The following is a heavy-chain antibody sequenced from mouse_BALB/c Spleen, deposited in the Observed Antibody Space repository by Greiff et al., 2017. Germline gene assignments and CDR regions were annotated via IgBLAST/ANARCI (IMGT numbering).Heavy chain of an antibody. Sequence: VQLQQSGAELVKPGASVKLSCTASGFNIKDTYMHWVKQRPEQGLEWIGRIDPANGNTKYDTKFQGKATITADTSSNTSYLQLSSLTSEDTAVYYCAMIPPVYAMDYWGQGTSVTVSS. CDR1: GFNIKDTY. V-gene: IGHV14-3*02. CDR3: AMIPPVYAMDY. J-gene: IGHJ4*01. D-gene: IGHD2-4*01. CDR2: IDPANGNT.